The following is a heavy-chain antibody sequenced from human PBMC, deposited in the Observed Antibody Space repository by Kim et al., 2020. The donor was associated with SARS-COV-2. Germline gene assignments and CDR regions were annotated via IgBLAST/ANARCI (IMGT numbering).Heavy chain of an antibody. D-gene: IGHD6-13*01. J-gene: IGHJ4*02. CDR2: INPSGGSK. Sequence: ASVKVSCKASGYTFSSYYMHWVRQAPGQGLEWMGIINPSGGSKNYAQKFQGRVTMTRDTSTSTIYMELSSLRSEDTAVYYCARAHASNTAPGTYYFGYWGQGTLVTVSS. V-gene: IGHV1-46*01. CDR3: ARAHASNTAPGTYYFGY. CDR1: GYTFSSYY.